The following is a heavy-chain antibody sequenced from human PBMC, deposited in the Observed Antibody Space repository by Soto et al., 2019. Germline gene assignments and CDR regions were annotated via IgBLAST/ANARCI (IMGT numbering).Heavy chain of an antibody. D-gene: IGHD3-3*01. CDR3: ARPVCNDFWSGYGMDV. V-gene: IGHV4-39*01. CDR1: GGSISSSSYY. J-gene: IGHJ6*02. CDR2: IYYSGST. Sequence: SETLSLTCTVSGGSISSSSYYWGWIRQPPGKGLEWIGTIYYSGSTYYNPSLKSRVTISVDTSKNQFSLRLSSVTAADTAVYYCARPVCNDFWSGYGMDVWGQGTTVTVSS.